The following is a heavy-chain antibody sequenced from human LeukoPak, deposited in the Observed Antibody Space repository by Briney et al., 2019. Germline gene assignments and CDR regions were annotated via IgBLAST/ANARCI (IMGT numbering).Heavy chain of an antibody. D-gene: IGHD3-10*01. CDR1: GGSISSGGYS. CDR3: ARVPRSVTMARGVI. J-gene: IGHJ4*02. CDR2: IYHSGST. Sequence: SETLSLTCAVSGGSISSGGYSWSWIRQPPGKGLEWIGYIYHSGSTYYNPSLKSRVTVSVDRSKNQFSLKLSSVTAADTAVYYCARVPRSVTMARGVIWGQGTLVTVSS. V-gene: IGHV4-30-2*01.